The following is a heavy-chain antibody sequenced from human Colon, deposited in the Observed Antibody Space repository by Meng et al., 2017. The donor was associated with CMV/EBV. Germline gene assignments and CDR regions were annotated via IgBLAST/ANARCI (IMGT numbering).Heavy chain of an antibody. D-gene: IGHD2-2*01. V-gene: IGHV3-23*01. Sequence: GGSLRLSCAASGFTFSNHAMNWVRQAPGKGLEWVSTVNAGGRDTYYADSVKGRFTISRDNSKNTLYLQMSSLRAEDTAIYYCAKKNGYCGSTSCYYAFDIWGQGTMVTVSS. CDR2: VNAGGRDT. J-gene: IGHJ3*02. CDR3: AKKNGYCGSTSCYYAFDI. CDR1: GFTFSNHA.